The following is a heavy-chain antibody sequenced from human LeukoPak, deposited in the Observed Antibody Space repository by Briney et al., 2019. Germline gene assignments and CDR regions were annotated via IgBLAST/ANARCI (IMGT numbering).Heavy chain of an antibody. Sequence: AASVKVSCKASGYTFTGYYMHWVRQAPGQGLEWMGWINPNSGGTNYAQKFQGRVTMTRDTSISTAYMGLSRLRSDDTAVYYCARDRKDIVVVPAATVHYYYYYMDVWGKGTTVTVSS. V-gene: IGHV1-2*02. CDR3: ARDRKDIVVVPAATVHYYYYYMDV. CDR2: INPNSGGT. CDR1: GYTFTGYY. J-gene: IGHJ6*03. D-gene: IGHD2-2*01.